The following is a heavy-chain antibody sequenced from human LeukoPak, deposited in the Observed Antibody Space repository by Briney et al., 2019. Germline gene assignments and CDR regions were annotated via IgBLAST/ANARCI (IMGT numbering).Heavy chain of an antibody. J-gene: IGHJ4*02. CDR1: GFIFSSYG. V-gene: IGHV3-33*08. CDR2: IWYDGSNK. CDR3: ARDSVGSGWYGGFDY. Sequence: GGSLRLSCAASGFIFSSYGMHWVRQAPGKGLEWVAVIWYDGSNKYYADSVKGRFTISRDNSKNTLYLQMNSLRAEDTAVYYCARDSVGSGWYGGFDYWGQGTLVTVSS. D-gene: IGHD6-19*01.